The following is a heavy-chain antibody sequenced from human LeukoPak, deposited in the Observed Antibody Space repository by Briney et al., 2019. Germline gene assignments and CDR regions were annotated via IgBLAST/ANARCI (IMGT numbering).Heavy chain of an antibody. CDR1: GYTFTSYY. V-gene: IGHV1-46*01. CDR2: INPSGGST. D-gene: IGHD3-3*01. Sequence: ASVKVSCKASGYTFTSYYMHWVRQAPGQGLEWMGIINPSGGSTSYAQKFQGRVTMTRDTSTSTVYMELSSLRSEDTAVYDCARDRRGNYDFWSLTMDVRGIGTTVTVSS. CDR3: ARDRRGNYDFWSLTMDV. J-gene: IGHJ6*04.